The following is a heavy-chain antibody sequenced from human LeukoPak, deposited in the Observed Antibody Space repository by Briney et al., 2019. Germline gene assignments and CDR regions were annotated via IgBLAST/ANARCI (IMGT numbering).Heavy chain of an antibody. Sequence: GGSLRLSCAASGFTFDDYAMHWVRQAPGKGLEWVSGISWNSGSIGYADSVKGRFTISRDNAKNSLYLQMNSLRAEDTALYYCAKVIGYAESGYLTSAVDYWGQGTLVTVSS. V-gene: IGHV3-9*01. CDR3: AKVIGYAESGYLTSAVDY. CDR1: GFTFDDYA. CDR2: ISWNSGSI. J-gene: IGHJ4*02. D-gene: IGHD3-22*01.